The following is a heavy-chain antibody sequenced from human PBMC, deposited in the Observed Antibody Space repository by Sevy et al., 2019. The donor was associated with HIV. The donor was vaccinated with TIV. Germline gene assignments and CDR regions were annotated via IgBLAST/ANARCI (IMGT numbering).Heavy chain of an antibody. J-gene: IGHJ4*02. CDR3: TRHIAIVGATGFDY. D-gene: IGHD1-26*01. Sequence: GGSLRLSCAASGFSFSSYSMNWVRQAPGKGLEWVSFISSSSRTMYYADSVKGRFTISRENAKKSLSLQMSSLRDEDTAMYNCTRHIAIVGATGFDYWGQGTLVTVSS. V-gene: IGHV3-48*02. CDR2: ISSSSRTM. CDR1: GFSFSSYS.